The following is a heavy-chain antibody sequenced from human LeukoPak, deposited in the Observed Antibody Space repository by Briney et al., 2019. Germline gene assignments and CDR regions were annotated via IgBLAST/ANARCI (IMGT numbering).Heavy chain of an antibody. V-gene: IGHV3-30*18. CDR3: AKEAPQDFYFHH. CDR2: ISYDGSNK. D-gene: IGHD2/OR15-2a*01. Sequence: PGGSLRLSCTASGFTFSSYGMHWVRQAPGRGLEGGAVISYDGSNKYCADSVKGRFTISRDNSKNTLYLQMNSLRAEDSAVYHCAKEAPQDFYFHHWGQGTLVTVSS. J-gene: IGHJ1*01. CDR1: GFTFSSYG.